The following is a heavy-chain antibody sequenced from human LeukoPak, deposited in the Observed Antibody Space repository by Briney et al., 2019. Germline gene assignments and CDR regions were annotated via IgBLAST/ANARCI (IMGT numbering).Heavy chain of an antibody. J-gene: IGHJ4*02. CDR1: GYTFTGYY. CDR3: ARSPNYYDSSGYPEGDY. V-gene: IGHV1-2*02. CDR2: INPNSGGT. D-gene: IGHD3-22*01. Sequence: ASVKVSCKASGYTFTGYYMQWVRQAPGQGLEWMGWINPNSGGTNYAQKFQGRVTMTRDTSISTAYMELSRLRSDDTAVYYCARSPNYYDSSGYPEGDYWGQGTLVTVSS.